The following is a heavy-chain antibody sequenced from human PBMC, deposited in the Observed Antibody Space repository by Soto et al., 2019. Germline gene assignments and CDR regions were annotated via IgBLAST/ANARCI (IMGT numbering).Heavy chain of an antibody. V-gene: IGHV3-66*01. CDR2: IYSGGST. J-gene: IGHJ4*02. D-gene: IGHD4-17*01. Sequence: GGSLRLSCAASGFTVSSNYMSWVRQAPGKGLEWVSVIYSGGSTYYADSVKGRFTISRDNSKNTLYLQMNSLRAEDTAVYYCAREGYGDYGIDYWGQGTLVTVSS. CDR1: GFTVSSNY. CDR3: AREGYGDYGIDY.